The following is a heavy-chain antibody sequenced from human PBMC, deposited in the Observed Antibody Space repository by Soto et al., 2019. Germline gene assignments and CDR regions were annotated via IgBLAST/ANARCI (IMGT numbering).Heavy chain of an antibody. D-gene: IGHD6-13*01. CDR3: ARLGESSSWPRYYGMDV. CDR1: GGSISSGGYY. J-gene: IGHJ6*02. CDR2: IYYSGST. V-gene: IGHV4-31*03. Sequence: QVQLQESGPGLMKPSQTLSLTCTVSGGSISSGGYYWSWIRQHPGKGLEWIGYIYYSGSTYYNPSLKSRVTISVDTSKNQFSLKLSSVTAADTAVYYCARLGESSSWPRYYGMDVWGQGTTVTVSS.